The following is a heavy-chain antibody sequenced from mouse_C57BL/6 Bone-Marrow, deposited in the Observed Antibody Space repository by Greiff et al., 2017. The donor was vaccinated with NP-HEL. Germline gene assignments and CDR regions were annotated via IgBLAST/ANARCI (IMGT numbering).Heavy chain of an antibody. CDR2: IDPDNGDT. V-gene: IGHV14-4*01. J-gene: IGHJ4*01. D-gene: IGHD2-12*01. CDR3: TTDSSMDY. CDR1: GFNIKDDY. Sequence: EVQLQQSGAELVRPGASVKLSCTASGFNIKDDYMHWVKQRPEQGLEWIGWIDPDNGDTEYASKFQGKATITADTSSNTAYLQLSSLTSEDTAVYYCTTDSSMDYWGQGTSVTVSS.